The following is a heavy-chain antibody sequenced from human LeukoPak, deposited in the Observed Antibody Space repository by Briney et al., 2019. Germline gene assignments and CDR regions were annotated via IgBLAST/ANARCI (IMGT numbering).Heavy chain of an antibody. Sequence: GGSLRLSCAASGFTFSSYAMHWVRQAPGKGLEWVAVISYDGSNKYYADPVKGRFTISRDNSKNTLYLQMSSLRAEDTAVYYCARDGGDYVWGSYRYIAYWGQGTLVTVSS. CDR1: GFTFSSYA. CDR3: ARDGGDYVWGSYRYIAY. V-gene: IGHV3-30-3*01. D-gene: IGHD3-16*02. CDR2: ISYDGSNK. J-gene: IGHJ4*02.